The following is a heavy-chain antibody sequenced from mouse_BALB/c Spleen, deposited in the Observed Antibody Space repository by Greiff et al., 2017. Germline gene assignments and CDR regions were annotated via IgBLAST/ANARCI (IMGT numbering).Heavy chain of an antibody. Sequence: QVQLKQSAAELARPGASVKMSCKASGYTFTSYTMHWVKQRPGQGLEWIGYINPSSGYTEYNQKFKDKTTLTADKSSSTAYMQLSSLTSEDSAVYYCARAWDYAMDYWGQGTSVTVSS. J-gene: IGHJ4*01. CDR1: GYTFTSYT. D-gene: IGHD4-1*01. CDR2: INPSSGYT. V-gene: IGHV1-4*02. CDR3: ARAWDYAMDY.